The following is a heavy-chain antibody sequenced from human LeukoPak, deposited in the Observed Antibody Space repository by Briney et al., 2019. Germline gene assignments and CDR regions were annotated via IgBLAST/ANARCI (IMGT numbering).Heavy chain of an antibody. CDR3: ARVLTGTHFDY. V-gene: IGHV4-4*07. J-gene: IGHJ4*02. CDR1: GGSISSYY. D-gene: IGHD1-20*01. CDR2: IYTSGST. Sequence: PSETLSLTCTVSGGSISSYYRSWIRQPAGKGLEWSWHIYTSGSTNYNPSLKSRVTMSVDTSKNQFSLKLSSVTAADTAVYYCARVLTGTHFDYWGQGTLVTVSS.